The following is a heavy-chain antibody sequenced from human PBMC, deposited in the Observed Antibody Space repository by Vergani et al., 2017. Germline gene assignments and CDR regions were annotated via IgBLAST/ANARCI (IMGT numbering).Heavy chain of an antibody. J-gene: IGHJ4*02. V-gene: IGHV4-61*10. CDR1: GGSVRTSIGYY. D-gene: IGHD3-10*01. Sequence: QVQLQESGPGLVKPSQTLSLSCTVSGGSVRTSIGYYWTWIRQPAGKTLEWIGEIFSSGTTNYNPSFKNRVTMSVDTSKNQFSLKLSSVTAADTAVYYCARDGPYYYGSGSYYGTFDHWGQGTLVTVSS. CDR3: ARDGPYYYGSGSYYGTFDH. CDR2: IFSSGTT.